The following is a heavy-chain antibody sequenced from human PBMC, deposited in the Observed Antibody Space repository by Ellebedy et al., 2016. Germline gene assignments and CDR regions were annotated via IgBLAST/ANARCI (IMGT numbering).Heavy chain of an antibody. CDR3: ARETDFWSDSSYFDY. D-gene: IGHD3-3*01. Sequence: SETLSLTXSVSGGSINSGDYYWGRIRQPPGQGLEWLGYIYYSGTTYYNTSLKSRITISVDTSKNQFSLRLSSVTAADTAVYFCARETDFWSDSSYFDYWGQGILVTISS. V-gene: IGHV4-30-4*01. J-gene: IGHJ4*02. CDR1: GGSINSGDYY. CDR2: IYYSGTT.